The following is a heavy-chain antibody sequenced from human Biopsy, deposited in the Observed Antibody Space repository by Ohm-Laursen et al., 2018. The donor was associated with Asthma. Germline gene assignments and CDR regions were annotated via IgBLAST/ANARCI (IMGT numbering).Heavy chain of an antibody. D-gene: IGHD2-15*01. CDR1: GGSVSSGSYY. J-gene: IGHJ2*01. CDR2: ISYSGST. Sequence: SETLSLTCTVSGGSVSSGSYYWSWIRQPPGKGLTWVSYISYSGSTDYNPSLKSPLTISMETSKNQFSLKLSSVTAADTAVYYCARVPTTLRYFDLWGRGTLVTVSS. CDR3: ARVPTTLRYFDL. V-gene: IGHV4-61*01.